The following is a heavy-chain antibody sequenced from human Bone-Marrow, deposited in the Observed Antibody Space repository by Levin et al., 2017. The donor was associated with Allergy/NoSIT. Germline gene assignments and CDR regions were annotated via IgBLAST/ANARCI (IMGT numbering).Heavy chain of an antibody. CDR3: ARSPNVLNAFDI. J-gene: IGHJ3*02. V-gene: IGHV3-30-3*01. CDR1: GFTFSRSA. CDR2: ISHDGSKS. D-gene: IGHD1-1*01. Sequence: SLKISCEASGFTFSRSAMHWVRQAPGKGLEWVALISHDGSKSYYADSVKGRVTISRDNSKNTVFLQTSSLRIEDTVVYCCARSPNVLNAFDIWRQGTMVTVSS.